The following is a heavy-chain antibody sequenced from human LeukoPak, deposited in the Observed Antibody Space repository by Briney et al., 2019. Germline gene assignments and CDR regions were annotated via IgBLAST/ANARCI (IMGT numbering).Heavy chain of an antibody. CDR2: IDWDDDK. J-gene: IGHJ4*02. D-gene: IGHD3-22*01. CDR1: GFSLGTSGMR. V-gene: IGHV2-70*04. Sequence: SGPALLKPTPTLTLTCTFSGFSLGTSGMRVSWIRQPPGKALEWLSRIDWDDDKFYSTSLKTRLTISKDTSKNQVVLTMTNMDPVDTATYYCATYYYDSSGYFDYWGQGTLVTVSS. CDR3: ATYYYDSSGYFDY.